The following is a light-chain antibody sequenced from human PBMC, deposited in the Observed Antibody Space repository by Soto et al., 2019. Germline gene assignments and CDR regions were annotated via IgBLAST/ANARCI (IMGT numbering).Light chain of an antibody. Sequence: AIRMTQSPSSFSASTGDRVSITCRATQDIGTYLAWYQQIPGKAPKLLIYDASTLQTGVPSRFSGSGAGTDFTLTISSLQPEDFATYYCQQSYSTPLTFGGGTKVDIK. V-gene: IGKV1-8*01. CDR1: QDIGTY. J-gene: IGKJ4*01. CDR2: DAS. CDR3: QQSYSTPLT.